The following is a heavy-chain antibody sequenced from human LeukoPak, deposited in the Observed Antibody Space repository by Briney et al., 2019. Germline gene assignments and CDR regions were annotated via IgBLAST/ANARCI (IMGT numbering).Heavy chain of an antibody. V-gene: IGHV3-21*01. D-gene: IGHD6-13*01. Sequence: GGSLRLSCAASGFTFSSYSMNWVRQAPGKGLEWVSSISSSSSYIYYADSVKGRFTISRDNAKNSLYLQMNSLRAEDTAVYYCARDHELDGMDVWGQGTTVTVSS. J-gene: IGHJ6*02. CDR2: ISSSSSYI. CDR3: ARDHELDGMDV. CDR1: GFTFSSYS.